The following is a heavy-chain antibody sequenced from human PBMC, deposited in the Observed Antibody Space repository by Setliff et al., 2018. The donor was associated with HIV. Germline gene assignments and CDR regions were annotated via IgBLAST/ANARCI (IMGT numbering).Heavy chain of an antibody. Sequence: LSLSCAVSGFTFSNSAMSWVRQAPGKGLEWVSSVATNGGSTYYAASVQGRFTISSDNSKSVVYLQMNSLRAEDTAVYYCVQGGLSSGWGSFWGQGTLVTV. V-gene: IGHV3-23*01. CDR2: VATNGGST. CDR1: GFTFSNSA. CDR3: VQGGLSSGWGSF. J-gene: IGHJ4*02. D-gene: IGHD6-25*01.